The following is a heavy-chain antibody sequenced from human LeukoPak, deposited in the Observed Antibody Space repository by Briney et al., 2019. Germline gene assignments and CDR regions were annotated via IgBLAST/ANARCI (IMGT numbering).Heavy chain of an antibody. J-gene: IGHJ4*02. CDR3: AKDRRPSGSYYFDY. V-gene: IGHV3-7*03. Sequence: GGSLRLSCAASGFTFSRSWMTWVRQAPGKGLEWVANIKQDGSEKYYVDSVKGRFTISRDNAKDALYLQMNSLRAEDTAVYYCAKDRRPSGSYYFDYWGQGTLVTVSS. CDR1: GFTFSRSW. CDR2: IKQDGSEK. D-gene: IGHD1-26*01.